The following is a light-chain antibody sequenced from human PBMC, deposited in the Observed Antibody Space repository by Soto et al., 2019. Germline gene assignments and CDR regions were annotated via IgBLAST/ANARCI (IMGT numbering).Light chain of an antibody. CDR2: EGS. J-gene: IGLJ2*01. CDR3: CSYTSSSTVV. CDR1: SSDVGAYNL. Sequence: QSALTQPASVSGSPEQSITISCTGTSSDVGAYNLVSWYQQHPGKAPRLIIYEGSKRPSGISHRFSGSKSDNTASLTISGLRAEDEAHYHCCSYTSSSTVVFGGGTQLTVL. V-gene: IGLV2-14*02.